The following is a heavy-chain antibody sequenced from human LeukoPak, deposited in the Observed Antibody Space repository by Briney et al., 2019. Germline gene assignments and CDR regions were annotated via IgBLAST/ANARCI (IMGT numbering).Heavy chain of an antibody. V-gene: IGHV4-34*01. J-gene: IGHJ5*02. CDR3: ARVAYCSSTSCYTGWFDP. D-gene: IGHD2-2*02. Sequence: SETLSLTCAVYGGSFSGYYWSWIRQPPGKGLEWIGEINHSGSTNYNPSLKSRVTISVDTSKNQFSLKLSSVTAADTAVYYCARVAYCSSTSCYTGWFDPWGQGTLVTVSS. CDR1: GGSFSGYY. CDR2: INHSGST.